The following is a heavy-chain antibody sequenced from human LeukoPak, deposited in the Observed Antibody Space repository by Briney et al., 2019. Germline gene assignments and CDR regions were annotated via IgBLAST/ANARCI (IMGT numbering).Heavy chain of an antibody. CDR1: GFRFSTYW. CDR3: AKSATTVTSNFDY. CDR2: IKEDGSEK. D-gene: IGHD4-17*01. V-gene: IGHV3-7*05. Sequence: GGSLGLSCVASGFRFSTYWMSWVRQAPGKGLEWVANIKEDGSEKYYVDSVKGRFTISRDNSKNTVYLQMNSLRAEDTAVYYCAKSATTVTSNFDYWGQGTLVTVSS. J-gene: IGHJ4*02.